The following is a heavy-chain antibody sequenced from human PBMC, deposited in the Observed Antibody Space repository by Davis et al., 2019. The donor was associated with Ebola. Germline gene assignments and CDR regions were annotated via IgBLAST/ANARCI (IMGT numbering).Heavy chain of an antibody. CDR2: TYYRSKWYN. D-gene: IGHD2-2*01. CDR3: ARGPFLVVPAAIAHNLYYYYGMDV. Sequence: SETLSLTCAISGDSVSSNSAAWNWIRQSPSRGLEWLGRTYYRSKWYNDYAVSVKSRITINPDTSKNQFSLQLNSVTPEDTAVYYCARGPFLVVPAAIAHNLYYYYGMDVWGQGTTVTVSS. CDR1: GDSVSSNSAA. J-gene: IGHJ6*02. V-gene: IGHV6-1*01.